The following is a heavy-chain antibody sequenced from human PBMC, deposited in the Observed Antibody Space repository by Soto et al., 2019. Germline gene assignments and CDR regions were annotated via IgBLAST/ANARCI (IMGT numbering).Heavy chain of an antibody. D-gene: IGHD3-10*01. CDR1: SGPSKSHN. V-gene: IGHV4-59*08. CDR3: VRPGIGFLHGLVDV. J-gene: IGHJ6*01. CDR2: VYDTWST. Sequence: QVQVQQSGPGLVKPSETLSLTCTVSSGPSKSHNWGWIRQPPGRGLEWIGYVYDTWSTSYNPSLQSRVTLSADRYTNRISLTLRFVTATDTAVYYCVRPGIGFLHGLVDVWGQGTTVIVSS.